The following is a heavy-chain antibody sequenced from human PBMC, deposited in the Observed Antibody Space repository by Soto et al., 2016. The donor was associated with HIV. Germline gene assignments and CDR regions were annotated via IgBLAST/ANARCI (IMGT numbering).Heavy chain of an antibody. CDR3: TRDRNYYGSGSSEY. D-gene: IGHD3-10*01. Sequence: VQLVESGGGVVQPGRSLRLSCAVSGFTVSGFTFGSYAMHWVRQAPGKGLEWVALISYDGTNTYYADSVKGRFTISRDNSKNTLYPQMHSLRAEDTAVYYCTRDRNYYGSGSSEYWGQGTLVTVSS. CDR2: ISYDGTNT. V-gene: IGHV3-30*04. J-gene: IGHJ4*02. CDR1: GFTVSGFTFGSYA.